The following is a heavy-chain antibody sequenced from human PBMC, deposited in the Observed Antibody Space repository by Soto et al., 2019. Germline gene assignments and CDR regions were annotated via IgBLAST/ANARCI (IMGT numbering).Heavy chain of an antibody. V-gene: IGHV4-59*01. J-gene: IGHJ4*02. CDR1: GGSISSYY. CDR2: IYSNGRT. CDR3: TSGVNWNDVSDY. D-gene: IGHD1-20*01. Sequence: SETLSLTCTVSGGSISSYYWTWIRQPPGKGLEWIGYIYSNGRTNYNPSLKSRVTISVDASKNQFSLKLRSVTAADTAVYYCTSGVNWNDVSDYWGQGTLVTVSS.